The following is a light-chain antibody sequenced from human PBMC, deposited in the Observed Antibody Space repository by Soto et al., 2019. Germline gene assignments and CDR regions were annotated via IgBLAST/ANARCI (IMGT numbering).Light chain of an antibody. V-gene: IGKV3-20*01. CDR1: QSVSSSY. Sequence: ENVLTQSPGTLSLSPGERATLSCRASQSVSSSYLAWYQPKPGQAPRLLIYDASSRATGIPDRFSGSGSGTDFTLTISRLEPEDFAVYFCQQYGSSPRTFGQGTKVEIK. J-gene: IGKJ1*01. CDR3: QQYGSSPRT. CDR2: DAS.